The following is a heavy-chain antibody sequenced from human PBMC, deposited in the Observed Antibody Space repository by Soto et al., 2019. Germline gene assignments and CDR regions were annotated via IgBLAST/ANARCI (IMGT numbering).Heavy chain of an antibody. D-gene: IGHD4-4*01. J-gene: IGHJ6*02. CDR1: GYTFSVYH. Sequence: QVHLVQSGAEVKQPGASVKVSCKASGYTFSVYHMHWVRQAPGQGLEWMGWVHPNSGGTNYAQSFEGRVTMTRDTSINTAYIELSRLTSDDTAVYYCAKELQRGMDGWGQGTTVTVSS. CDR3: AKELQRGMDG. CDR2: VHPNSGGT. V-gene: IGHV1-2*02.